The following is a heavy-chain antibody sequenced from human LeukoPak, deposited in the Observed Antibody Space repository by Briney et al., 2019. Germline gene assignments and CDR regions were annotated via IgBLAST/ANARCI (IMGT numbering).Heavy chain of an antibody. Sequence: PSETLSLTCTVSGGSISSSSYYWGWIRQPPGKGLEWIGNIYYSGNTYYNPSLNGRVTISVDTSKNQFSLKLYSVTAADTAVYYCARHTMIRGLLVWFDPWGQGTLVTVSS. J-gene: IGHJ5*02. CDR2: IYYSGNT. D-gene: IGHD3-10*01. CDR1: GGSISSSSYY. CDR3: ARHTMIRGLLVWFDP. V-gene: IGHV4-39*01.